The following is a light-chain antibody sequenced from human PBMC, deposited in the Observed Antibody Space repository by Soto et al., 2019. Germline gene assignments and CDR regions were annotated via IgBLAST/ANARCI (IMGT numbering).Light chain of an antibody. V-gene: IGLV1-44*01. CDR2: NND. CDR1: SSNIGSNT. CDR3: ATWDDSRNKV. J-gene: IGLJ1*01. Sequence: QSVLTQPPSASGTPGQRVTISCSGSSSNIGSNTVNWYQQLPGTAPKLLIYNNDQRPSGVPDRFSGSKSGTSASLAISGLQSEDEADYYCATWDDSRNKVFGTGPKVTVL.